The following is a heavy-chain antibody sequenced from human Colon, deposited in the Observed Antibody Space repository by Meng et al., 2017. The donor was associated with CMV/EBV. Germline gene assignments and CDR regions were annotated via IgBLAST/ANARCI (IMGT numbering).Heavy chain of an antibody. D-gene: IGHD3-10*01. CDR2: MNPNSGNT. CDR1: GYTFIGYD. Sequence: ASVKVSCKASGYTFIGYDINWVRQATGLGLEWMGWMNPNSGNTGYAQKFQGRITLTRNTSISTAYMELSSLRSEDTAVYFCARVRGNYGSDSLAVWGQGTTVTVSS. J-gene: IGHJ6*02. V-gene: IGHV1-8*01. CDR3: ARVRGNYGSDSLAV.